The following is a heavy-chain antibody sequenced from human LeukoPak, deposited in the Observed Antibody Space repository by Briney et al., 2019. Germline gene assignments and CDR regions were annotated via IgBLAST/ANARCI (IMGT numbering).Heavy chain of an antibody. Sequence: SETLSLTCTVSGAPINNYYWSWIRQPAGKGLERIGRVYTSGSTNYNPSFRSRVTMSVDKSKNQLSLKLTSVTAADTAVYYCAGRDYWGQGTLVTVSS. CDR1: GAPINNYY. V-gene: IGHV4-4*07. CDR3: AGRDY. J-gene: IGHJ4*02. CDR2: VYTSGST.